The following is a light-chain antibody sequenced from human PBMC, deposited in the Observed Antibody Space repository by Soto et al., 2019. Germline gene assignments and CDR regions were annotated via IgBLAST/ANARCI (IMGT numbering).Light chain of an antibody. V-gene: IGLV2-14*03. Sequence: HSALTQPASVSGSPGQSITISCTGTRSDIGAYNFVSWYQQHPGKAPKLILYDVNIRPSGVSYRFSGSKSGNTASLTISGLQAEDEADYYCTSWTTSTTMIFGGGTKLTVL. CDR1: RSDIGAYNF. CDR3: TSWTTSTTMI. J-gene: IGLJ2*01. CDR2: DVN.